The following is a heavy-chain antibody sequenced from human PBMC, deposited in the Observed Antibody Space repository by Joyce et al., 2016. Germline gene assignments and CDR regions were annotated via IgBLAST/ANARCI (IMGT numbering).Heavy chain of an antibody. V-gene: IGHV3-21*01. CDR3: ARGGISYYYAMDV. D-gene: IGHD3-16*01. Sequence: QLVESGGGVVKPGGSLRLSCEAAGSTFSSSSMSWFRQAPGKGLEWVAAISGTIYYIFHAETVGGRFTVSRDNAKKTLYLQMNSLRAEDSAVFYCARGGISYYYAMDVWGQGTTVTVSS. CDR1: GSTFSSSS. CDR2: ISGTIYYI. J-gene: IGHJ6*02.